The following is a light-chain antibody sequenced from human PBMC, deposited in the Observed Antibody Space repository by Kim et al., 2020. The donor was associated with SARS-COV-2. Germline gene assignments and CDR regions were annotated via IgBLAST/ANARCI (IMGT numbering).Light chain of an antibody. CDR1: QSISTS. J-gene: IGKJ1*01. V-gene: IGKV1-39*01. CDR2: ATS. CDR3: QQSYSTPST. Sequence: DIQMTQSPSSLSASVGDRVTITCRASQSISTSLNWYQQKPGKAPKPLIYATSSLQSGVPPRFTGSGSGTDFTLTISSLQADDFATYYCQQSYSTPSTFGQGTKVDIK.